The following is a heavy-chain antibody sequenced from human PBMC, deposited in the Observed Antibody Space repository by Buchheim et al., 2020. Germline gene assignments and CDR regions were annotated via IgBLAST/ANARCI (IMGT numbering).Heavy chain of an antibody. V-gene: IGHV4-30-2*01. CDR2: IYHSGST. D-gene: IGHD3-10*01. CDR3: ARSRGAYYFGSGGSPNWFDP. Sequence: QLQLQESGSGLVKPSQTLSLTCAVSGGSISSGGYSWNWIRQPPGKGLEWIGYIYHSGSTYYSPSLKSRVTISVDRSKNHFSLKLSSVTAADTAVYYCARSRGAYYFGSGGSPNWFDPWGQGIL. J-gene: IGHJ5*02. CDR1: GGSISSGGYS.